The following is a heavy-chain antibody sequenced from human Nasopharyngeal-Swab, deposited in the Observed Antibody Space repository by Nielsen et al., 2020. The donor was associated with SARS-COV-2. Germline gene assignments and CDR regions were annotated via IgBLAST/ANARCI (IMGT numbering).Heavy chain of an antibody. J-gene: IGHJ4*02. CDR2: IYSGGST. V-gene: IGHV3-53*01. Sequence: GGSLRLSCAASGFTFDDYAMHWVRQAPGKGLEWVSIIYSGGSTYYADSVKGRFTISRDNSKNTLYLQMNSLRAEDTAVYYCAKGPPNYYDSSGYYLDYWGQGTLVTVSS. D-gene: IGHD3-22*01. CDR3: AKGPPNYYDSSGYYLDY. CDR1: GFTFDDYA.